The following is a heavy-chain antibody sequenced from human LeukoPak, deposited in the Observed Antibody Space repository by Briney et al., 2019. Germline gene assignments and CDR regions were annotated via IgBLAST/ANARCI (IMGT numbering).Heavy chain of an antibody. CDR3: ARDVMATIDY. CDR2: ISSSSSYI. J-gene: IGHJ4*02. CDR1: GFTFSSYS. V-gene: IGHV3-21*01. D-gene: IGHD5-24*01. Sequence: GGSLRLSCAASGFTFSSYSMNWVRQAPGKGLEWVSSISSSSSYIYYADSVKGRFTISRDNAKNSPYLQMNSLRAEDTAVYYCARDVMATIDYWGQGTLVTVSS.